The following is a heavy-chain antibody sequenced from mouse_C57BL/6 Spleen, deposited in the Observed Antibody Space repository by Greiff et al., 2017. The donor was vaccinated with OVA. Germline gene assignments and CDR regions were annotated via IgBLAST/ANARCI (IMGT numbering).Heavy chain of an antibody. CDR2: IYPGDGDT. Sequence: QVQLQQSGPELVKPGASVKISCKASGYAFSSSWMNWVKQRPGKGLEWIGRIYPGDGDTNYNGKFKGKATLTADKSSSTAYMQLSSLTSEDSAVYFCASGYGGAYWGQGTLVTVSA. D-gene: IGHD1-1*02. CDR1: GYAFSSSW. V-gene: IGHV1-82*01. CDR3: ASGYGGAY. J-gene: IGHJ3*01.